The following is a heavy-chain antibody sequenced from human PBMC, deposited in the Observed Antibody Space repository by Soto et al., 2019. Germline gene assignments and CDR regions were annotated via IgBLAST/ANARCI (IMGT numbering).Heavy chain of an antibody. CDR3: AKGRSYYYYYGVDV. V-gene: IGHV3-23*01. CDR1: GFTLSSFS. CDR2: IIDSGGST. Sequence: GGALRLSCADPGFTLSSFSLGWVPPAPGKGLEWVSDIIDSGGSTYYADSVKGRFTISRDNSKSTLYLQMNSLRAEDTALYYCAKGRSYYYYYGVDVWGQGTTVTVSS. J-gene: IGHJ6*02.